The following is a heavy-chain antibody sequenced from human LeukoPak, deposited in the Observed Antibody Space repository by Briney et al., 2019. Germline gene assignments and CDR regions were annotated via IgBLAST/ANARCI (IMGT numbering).Heavy chain of an antibody. Sequence: PSETLSLTCTVSGGSISSYYWSWIRQPPGKGLELIGYIYYSGSTNYNPSLKSRVTISVDTSKNQFPLTLSALPAGGTAVYYCASRSGNGSGWYPGVYYFDYWGQGTLVTVSS. J-gene: IGHJ4*02. D-gene: IGHD6-19*01. CDR1: GGSISSYY. CDR2: IYYSGST. V-gene: IGHV4-59*01. CDR3: ASRSGNGSGWYPGVYYFDY.